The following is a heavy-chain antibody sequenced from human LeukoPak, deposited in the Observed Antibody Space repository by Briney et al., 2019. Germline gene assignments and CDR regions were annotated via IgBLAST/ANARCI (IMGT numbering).Heavy chain of an antibody. CDR3: ARTLYSGSNGY. Sequence: GGSLRLSCAASGFTFSSYWMHWVRQAPGKGLVWVSRINTDGSSTSYADSVKGRFTISRDNAKNTLYLQMNSLRAEDTAVYYCARTLYSGSNGYWGQGTLVTVSS. J-gene: IGHJ4*02. CDR2: INTDGSST. V-gene: IGHV3-74*01. CDR1: GFTFSSYW. D-gene: IGHD1-26*01.